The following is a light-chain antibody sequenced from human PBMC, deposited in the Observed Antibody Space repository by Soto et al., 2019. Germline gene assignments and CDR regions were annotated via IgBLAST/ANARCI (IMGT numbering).Light chain of an antibody. CDR1: QSVGSN. V-gene: IGKV3D-15*01. Sequence: EIVMTQSPATLSVSPGERATLSCRASQSVGSNLAWYQQKPGQAPRLLIYGASTRATGIPARFSGSGSGTEFTLSISSLQSEDFAIYYCQQYSKWPPLTFGQGTRLEIK. CDR3: QQYSKWPPLT. J-gene: IGKJ5*01. CDR2: GAS.